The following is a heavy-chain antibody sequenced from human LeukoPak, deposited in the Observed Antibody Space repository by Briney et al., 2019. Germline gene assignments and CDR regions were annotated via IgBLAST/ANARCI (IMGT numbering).Heavy chain of an antibody. CDR2: ISYDGSNK. D-gene: IGHD6-19*01. J-gene: IGHJ6*02. CDR3: ARDGQWLVHGEVYYYYGMDV. Sequence: GGSLRLSCAASGFTFSSYAMHWVRQAPGKGLEWVAVISYDGSNKYYADSVKGRFTISRDNSKNTLYLQMNSLRAEDTAVYYCARDGQWLVHGEVYYYYGMDVWGQGTTVTVSS. CDR1: GFTFSSYA. V-gene: IGHV3-30-3*01.